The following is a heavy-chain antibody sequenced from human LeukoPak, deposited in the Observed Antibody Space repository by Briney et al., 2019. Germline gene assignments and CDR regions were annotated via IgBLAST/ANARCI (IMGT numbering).Heavy chain of an antibody. CDR1: GGTFSSYA. Sequence: SVKVSCKASGGTFSSYAISWVRQAPGQGLEWMGRIIPILGIANYAQKFRGRVTITADKSTSTAYMELSSLRSEDTAVYYCARGDGHHFDYWGQGTLVTVSS. J-gene: IGHJ4*02. V-gene: IGHV1-69*04. CDR3: ARGDGHHFDY. CDR2: IIPILGIA. D-gene: IGHD5-24*01.